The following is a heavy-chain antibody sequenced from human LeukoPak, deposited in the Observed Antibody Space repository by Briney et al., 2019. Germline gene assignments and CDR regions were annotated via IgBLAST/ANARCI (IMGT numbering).Heavy chain of an antibody. CDR2: MNPNSGNT. V-gene: IGHV1-8*02. CDR1: GYTFTSYG. Sequence: ASVKVSCKASGYTFTSYGISWVRQAPGQGLEWMGWMNPNSGNTGYAQKFQGRVTMTRDMSTSTVYMELSSLRSEDTAVYYCARDLGYIVGATSDAFDIWGQGTMVTVSS. CDR3: ARDLGYIVGATSDAFDI. J-gene: IGHJ3*02. D-gene: IGHD1-26*01.